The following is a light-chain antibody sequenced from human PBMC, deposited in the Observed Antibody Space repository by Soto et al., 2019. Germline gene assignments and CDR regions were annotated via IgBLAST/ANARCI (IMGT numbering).Light chain of an antibody. V-gene: IGLV1-44*01. Sequence: QSALTQPPSSSGTPGQRVIISSSGGSSNIGRNTVNWYQHLPGTAPRLLIYTNDQRPSGVPDRFSGSKSGTSASLAINGLQSEDEADYYCAAWDGTSSFVFGTGTKVTVL. CDR1: SSNIGRNT. CDR2: TND. J-gene: IGLJ1*01. CDR3: AAWDGTSSFV.